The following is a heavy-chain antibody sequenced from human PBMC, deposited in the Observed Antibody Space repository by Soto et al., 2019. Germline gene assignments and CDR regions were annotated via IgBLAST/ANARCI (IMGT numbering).Heavy chain of an antibody. CDR2: IYYSGST. CDR3: AGRKWELLSGNYYYGMDV. V-gene: IGHV4-59*01. CDR1: GGSISSYY. Sequence: QVPLQEAGPGLVKPSETLSLTCPVSGGSISSYYWSWIRQPPGKGLEWIGYIYYSGSTNYNPSLKSRVTISVDTSKNQFSLKLSSVTAADTAVYYCAGRKWELLSGNYYYGMDVWGQGTTVTVSS. D-gene: IGHD1-26*01. J-gene: IGHJ6*02.